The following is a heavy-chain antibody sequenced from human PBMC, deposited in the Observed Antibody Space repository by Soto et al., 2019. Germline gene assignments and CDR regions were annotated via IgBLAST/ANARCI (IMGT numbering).Heavy chain of an antibody. V-gene: IGHV1-3*01. CDR2: INAGNGNT. CDR3: ARLGKVVVAATNYYYYMDV. Sequence: ASVKVSCKASGYTFTSYAMHWVRQAPGQRLEWMGWINAGNGNTKYSQKFQGRVTITRDTSASTAYMELSSLRSEDTAVYYCARLGKVVVAATNYYYYMDVWGKGTTVTV. J-gene: IGHJ6*03. CDR1: GYTFTSYA. D-gene: IGHD2-15*01.